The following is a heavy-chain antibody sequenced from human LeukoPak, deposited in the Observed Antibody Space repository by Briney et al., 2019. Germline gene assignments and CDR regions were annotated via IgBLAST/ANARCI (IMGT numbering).Heavy chain of an antibody. J-gene: IGHJ4*02. CDR1: GGSISSYY. V-gene: IGHV4-59*01. CDR2: IYYSGST. D-gene: IGHD3-3*01. Sequence: SETLSLTCTVSGGSISSYYWSWIRQPPGKGLEWIGYIYYSGSTNYNPSLKSRVTISVDTSKNQFSLKLSSVTAADTAVYYCARGVVQGDFDYWGQGTLVTVSS. CDR3: ARGVVQGDFDY.